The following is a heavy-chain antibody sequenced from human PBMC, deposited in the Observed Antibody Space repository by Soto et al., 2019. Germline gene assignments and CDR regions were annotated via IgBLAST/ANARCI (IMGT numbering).Heavy chain of an antibody. J-gene: IGHJ4*02. CDR1: GFTFSNYG. CDR2: ISDRGDTT. Sequence: GGSLRLSCAASGFTFSNYGMNWVRQAPGKGLEWVSAISDRGDTTHYADSVKGRFTISRGTSKNTLYLQMNTLRAEDTAVYYCAKDKPRTTSFDYWGRGTPVTVSS. CDR3: AKDKPRTTSFDY. V-gene: IGHV3-23*01. D-gene: IGHD1-1*01.